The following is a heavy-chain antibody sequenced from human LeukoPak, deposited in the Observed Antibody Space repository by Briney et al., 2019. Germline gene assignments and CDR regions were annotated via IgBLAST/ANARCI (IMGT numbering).Heavy chain of an antibody. CDR2: MYYSGST. CDR3: ARVDSSNWYEYRGYFDY. D-gene: IGHD6-13*01. V-gene: IGHV4-59*01. CDR1: GGSISSYH. Sequence: SETLSLTCTVSGGSISSYHWSWIRQPPGKGLEWIGYMYYSGSTNYNPSLKSRVTISVDTSKNQFSLKLSSVTAADTAVYYCARVDSSNWYEYRGYFDYWGQGTLVTVSS. J-gene: IGHJ4*02.